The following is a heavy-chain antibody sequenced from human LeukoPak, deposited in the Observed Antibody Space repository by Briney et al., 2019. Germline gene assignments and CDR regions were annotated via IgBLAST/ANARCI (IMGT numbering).Heavy chain of an antibody. Sequence: PGGSLRLSCAASGFTVSSNYMSWVRQAPGRGLEWVSAIYSGGSTYYADSVKGRFTISRDNSKNTLYLQMNNLRAEDTAVYYCAKKDDYCFGATCYTVDYYYYMDVWGKGTTVTVSS. J-gene: IGHJ6*03. CDR3: AKKDDYCFGATCYTVDYYYYMDV. CDR2: IYSGGST. CDR1: GFTVSSNY. V-gene: IGHV3-53*01. D-gene: IGHD2-15*01.